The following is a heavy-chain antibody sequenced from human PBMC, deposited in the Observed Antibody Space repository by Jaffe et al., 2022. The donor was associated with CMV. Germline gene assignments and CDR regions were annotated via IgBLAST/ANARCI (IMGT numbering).Heavy chain of an antibody. J-gene: IGHJ6*02. CDR2: TRTKTYGGTT. Sequence: EVQLVESGGGLVKPGRSLRLSCKGSGFTFGDYAVSWFRQAPGKGLEWVGFTRTKTYGGTTEYAASVKGRFTISRDDSKSIAYLQMDSLKTEDTAVYYCTREAADGYYYGMDVWGQGTTVTVSS. CDR3: TREAADGYYYGMDV. CDR1: GFTFGDYA. V-gene: IGHV3-49*05. D-gene: IGHD6-25*01.